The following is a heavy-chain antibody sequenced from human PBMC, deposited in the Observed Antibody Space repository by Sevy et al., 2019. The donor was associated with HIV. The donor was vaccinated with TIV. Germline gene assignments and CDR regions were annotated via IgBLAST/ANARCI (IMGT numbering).Heavy chain of an antibody. CDR1: GYSITSRYL. CDR3: ARHSHGSGTYYVPFDS. J-gene: IGHJ4*02. D-gene: IGHD3-10*01. V-gene: IGHV4-38-2*01. Sequence: SETLSLTCAVSGYSITSRYLWGWIRQPPGKGLEWIGSVFHSGSTYYNPSLNSRVIISVDTSKNQFSLKLNSVTAADTAVYYCARHSHGSGTYYVPFDSWGQGTLVTVSS. CDR2: VFHSGST.